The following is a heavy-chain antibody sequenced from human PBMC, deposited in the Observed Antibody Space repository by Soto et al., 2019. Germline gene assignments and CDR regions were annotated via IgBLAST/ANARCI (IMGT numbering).Heavy chain of an antibody. V-gene: IGHV3-74*01. CDR1: GFTFSNYW. Sequence: DVVLVESGGGLVQPGGSLRLSCVASGFTFSNYWMHWVRQAPGKGLVWVSRLNSDGRKTSYADSVKGRFTISRDNAKNTLYLQMNSLRAEDTAVYYCARGDYYGSGSYLYWGQGMLVTVSS. CDR2: LNSDGRKT. J-gene: IGHJ4*02. D-gene: IGHD3-10*01. CDR3: ARGDYYGSGSYLY.